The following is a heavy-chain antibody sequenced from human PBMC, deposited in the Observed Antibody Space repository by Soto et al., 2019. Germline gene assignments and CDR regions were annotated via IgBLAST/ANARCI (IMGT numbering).Heavy chain of an antibody. CDR1: DGSFNGFH. J-gene: IGHJ6*03. CDR2: IKHSGST. V-gene: IGHV4-34*01. CDR3: ARGVPFSQYYLDV. Sequence: SETLSLTCAVYDGSFNGFHWTWIRRPPGKGLEWIGEIKHSGSTNYNPSLTRRVTISVDTSKNQFSLKLNSVTAAGTAVDYCARGVPFSQYYLDVWGKGTTV.